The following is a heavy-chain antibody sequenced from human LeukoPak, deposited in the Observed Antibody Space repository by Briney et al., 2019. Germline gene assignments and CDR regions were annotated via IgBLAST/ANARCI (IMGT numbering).Heavy chain of an antibody. J-gene: IGHJ6*03. CDR3: ARDRSGSNYYYMDV. CDR1: GGTFSSYA. Sequence: GASVTVSCKASGGTFSSYAISWVRQAPGQGLEWMGGIIPIFGTANYAQKFQGRVTITTDESTSTAYMELSSLRSEDTAVYYCARDRSGSNYYYMDVWGKGTTVTVSS. D-gene: IGHD6-6*01. V-gene: IGHV1-69*05. CDR2: IIPIFGTA.